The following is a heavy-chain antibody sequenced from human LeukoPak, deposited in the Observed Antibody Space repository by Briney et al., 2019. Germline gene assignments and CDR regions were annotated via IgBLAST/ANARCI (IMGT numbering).Heavy chain of an antibody. CDR3: AKDFFGSGSPWLGFFQQ. CDR1: GFTFSCYW. J-gene: IGHJ1*01. D-gene: IGHD3-10*01. Sequence: PGGSLTLSCAASGFTFSCYWMHWARPAPGKGRVGVSHISWNAGKYYADSVKGRSTISRANSKNSLYLQINSLRTEDTAFYYCAKDFFGSGSPWLGFFQQWGEGTLVTASS. V-gene: IGHV3-43*01. CDR2: ISWNAGK.